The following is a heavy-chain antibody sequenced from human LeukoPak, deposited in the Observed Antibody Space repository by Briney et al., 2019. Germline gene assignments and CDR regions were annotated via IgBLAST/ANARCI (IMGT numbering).Heavy chain of an antibody. J-gene: IGHJ4*02. Sequence: GGSLRLSCAASGFTFSNAWMSWVRQAPGKGLEWVAVISYDGSNKYYADSVKGRFTISRDNSKNTLYLQMNSLRAEDTAVYYCVGYCSGGSCSNWGQGTLVTVSS. CDR2: ISYDGSNK. CDR1: GFTFSNAW. D-gene: IGHD2-15*01. V-gene: IGHV3-30*03. CDR3: VGYCSGGSCSN.